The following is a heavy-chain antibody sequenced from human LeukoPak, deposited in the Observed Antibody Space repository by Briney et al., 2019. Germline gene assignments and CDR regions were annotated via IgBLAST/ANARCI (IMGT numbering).Heavy chain of an antibody. J-gene: IGHJ6*02. CDR1: GFTFNSYA. Sequence: GGSLRLSCAASGFTFNSYAMNWVRQAPGKGLEWVSVISGSGGTTYYADSVKGRFTISRDSSKNTLYLQMNSLRTEDTAVYYCAKVSGGGLYYDGMDVWGQGTTVTVSS. CDR2: ISGSGGTT. CDR3: AKVSGGGLYYDGMDV. D-gene: IGHD1-14*01. V-gene: IGHV3-23*01.